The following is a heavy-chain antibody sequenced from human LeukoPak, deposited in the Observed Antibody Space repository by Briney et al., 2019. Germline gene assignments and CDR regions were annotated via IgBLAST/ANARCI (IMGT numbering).Heavy chain of an antibody. Sequence: PSETLSLTCTVSGGSISSYYWSWIRQPPGKGLEWIGYIYYSGSTNYNPSLKSRVTIFLDTSKNQFSLKLSSVIAADTAVYYCARSGSGSYGPVDYWGQGTLVTVSS. CDR2: IYYSGST. V-gene: IGHV4-59*01. CDR3: ARSGSGSYGPVDY. J-gene: IGHJ4*02. D-gene: IGHD3-10*01. CDR1: GGSISSYY.